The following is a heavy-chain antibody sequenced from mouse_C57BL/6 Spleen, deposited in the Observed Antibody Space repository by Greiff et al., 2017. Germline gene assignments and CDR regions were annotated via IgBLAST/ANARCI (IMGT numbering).Heavy chain of an antibody. Sequence: VQRVESGPGLVQPSQSLSITCTVSGFSLTSYGVHWVRQSPGKGLEWLGVIWSGGSTDYNAAFISRLSISKDNSKSQVFFKMNSLQADDTAIYYCARYDYDKEDAMDYWGQGTSVTVSS. V-gene: IGHV2-2*01. CDR3: ARYDYDKEDAMDY. J-gene: IGHJ4*01. CDR2: IWSGGST. D-gene: IGHD2-4*01. CDR1: GFSLTSYG.